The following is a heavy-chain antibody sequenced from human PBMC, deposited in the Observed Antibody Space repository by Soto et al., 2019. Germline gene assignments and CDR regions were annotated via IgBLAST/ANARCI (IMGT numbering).Heavy chain of an antibody. Sequence: ASVKVSCKASGYTFTSYDINWERQATGQGLEWMGWMNPNNGNTGYAQKFQGRVTITRDTSTSTAYMELSSLRSEDTAVYYCARVKRATGYCSSTSCPEDAFDIWGQGTMVTVSS. CDR1: GYTFTSYD. CDR2: MNPNNGNT. D-gene: IGHD2-2*01. J-gene: IGHJ3*02. CDR3: ARVKRATGYCSSTSCPEDAFDI. V-gene: IGHV1-8*01.